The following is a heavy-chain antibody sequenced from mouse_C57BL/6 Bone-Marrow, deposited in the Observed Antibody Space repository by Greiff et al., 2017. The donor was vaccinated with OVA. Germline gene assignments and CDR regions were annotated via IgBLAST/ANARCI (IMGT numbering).Heavy chain of an antibody. CDR1: GYTFTGYY. CDR2: INPSTGGT. Sequence: VQLQQSGPELVKPGASVKISCKASGYTFTGYYMNWVKQSPEKSLEWIGEINPSTGGTTYNQKFKAKATLTVDKSSSTAYMQLKSLTSEDSAVYYCARGEVFAYWGQGTLVTVSA. V-gene: IGHV1-42*01. J-gene: IGHJ3*01. CDR3: ARGEVFAY.